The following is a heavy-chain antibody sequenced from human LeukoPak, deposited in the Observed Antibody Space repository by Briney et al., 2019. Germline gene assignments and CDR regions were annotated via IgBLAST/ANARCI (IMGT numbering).Heavy chain of an antibody. J-gene: IGHJ3*02. D-gene: IGHD3-22*01. Sequence: GGSLRLSCAASGFTVTSYGMHWVRQAPGKGLEWVTFIRHDGSNKYYTDSVKGRFTISRDNSKNTLYLQMNSLRPEDTAVYYCAKDIAYYYDSSGPLFDNWGQGTMVTVSS. CDR1: GFTVTSYG. V-gene: IGHV3-30*02. CDR2: IRHDGSNK. CDR3: AKDIAYYYDSSGPLFDN.